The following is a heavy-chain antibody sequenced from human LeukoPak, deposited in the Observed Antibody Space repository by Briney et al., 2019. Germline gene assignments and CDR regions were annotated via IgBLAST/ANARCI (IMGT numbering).Heavy chain of an antibody. CDR2: IYHSGST. CDR1: GYSISSGSY. Sequence: SETLSLTCAVSGYSISSGSYWGWIRQPPGKGLEWIGSIYHSGSTYYNPSLKSRVTISVDTSKNQFSLKLSSVTAADTAVYYCARVDGMYSSSWYYFDYWGQGTLVTVSS. J-gene: IGHJ4*02. CDR3: ARVDGMYSSSWYYFDY. D-gene: IGHD6-13*01. V-gene: IGHV4-38-2*01.